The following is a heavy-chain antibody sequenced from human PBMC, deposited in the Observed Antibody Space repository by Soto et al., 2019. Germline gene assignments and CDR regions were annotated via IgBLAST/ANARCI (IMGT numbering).Heavy chain of an antibody. J-gene: IGHJ4*02. D-gene: IGHD6-19*01. CDR3: ARAGGVGAVAVDY. V-gene: IGHV4-30-2*01. Sequence: QLQLQESGSGLVKPSQTLSLTCAVSGGSISSGGYSWSWIRQPPGKGLEWIGYIYHSGSTYYNPSLKSRVTLSVDRSKNQFSLKRSSVTAADTAVYYCARAGGVGAVAVDYWGQGTLVTVSS. CDR2: IYHSGST. CDR1: GGSISSGGYS.